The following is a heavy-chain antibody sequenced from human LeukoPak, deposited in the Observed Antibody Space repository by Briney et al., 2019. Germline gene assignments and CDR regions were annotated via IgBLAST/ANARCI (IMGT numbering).Heavy chain of an antibody. CDR2: IYSSGSV. J-gene: IGHJ4*02. CDR1: GLTFSSYY. D-gene: IGHD2-21*02. V-gene: IGHV3-66*02. Sequence: GGSLRLSCAASGLTFSSYYMSWVRQAPGKGLEWVSVIYSSGSVYYAHSVKGRFIISTDKSKNTLHLQMKNLRVDDTVVYYCTRGGGAFCGADCYRNFDYWGQGALVTVSS. CDR3: TRGGGAFCGADCYRNFDY.